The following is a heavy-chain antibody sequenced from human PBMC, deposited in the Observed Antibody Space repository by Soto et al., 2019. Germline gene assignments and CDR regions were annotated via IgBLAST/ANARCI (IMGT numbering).Heavy chain of an antibody. CDR2: IYHSGRT. CDR3: ASDYTLRSYRFDY. D-gene: IGHD3-10*01. V-gene: IGHV4-30-2*01. J-gene: IGHJ4*02. Sequence: QLQLQESGSGLVKPSQTLSLTCAVSGASISNDHYSWSWIRDPPGKGLEWIGYIYHSGRTIYNPCLKSRVTISIDRSKDQFSLKLNSVTAADTAVYYCASDYTLRSYRFDYWGQGALVTVSS. CDR1: GASISNDHYS.